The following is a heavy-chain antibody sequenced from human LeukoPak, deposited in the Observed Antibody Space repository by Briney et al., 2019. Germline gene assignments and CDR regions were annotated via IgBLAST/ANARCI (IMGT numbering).Heavy chain of an antibody. CDR3: ARDSYYYDSSCYPRGWFDP. CDR2: IIPIFGTA. Sequence: SVKVSCKASGGAFSSYAISWVRQAPGQGLEWMGGIIPIFGTANYAQKFQGRVTITTDESTSTAYMELSSLRSEDTAVYYCARDSYYYDSSCYPRGWFDPWGQGTLVTVSS. J-gene: IGHJ5*02. V-gene: IGHV1-69*05. D-gene: IGHD3-22*01. CDR1: GGAFSSYA.